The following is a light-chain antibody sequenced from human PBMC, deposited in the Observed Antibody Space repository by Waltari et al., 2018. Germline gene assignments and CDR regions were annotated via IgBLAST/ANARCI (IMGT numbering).Light chain of an antibody. CDR3: QQYGSSWT. CDR2: AAS. Sequence: EIVLTQSPGTLSLSPGERATLSCRASQRVSSSYLAWYKHKPGQSPRLLIFAASRRATGIPDRFRGGGSGTDFTLTISRLEPEDFAVYYCQQYGSSWTFGQGTKVEIK. CDR1: QRVSSSY. J-gene: IGKJ1*01. V-gene: IGKV3-20*01.